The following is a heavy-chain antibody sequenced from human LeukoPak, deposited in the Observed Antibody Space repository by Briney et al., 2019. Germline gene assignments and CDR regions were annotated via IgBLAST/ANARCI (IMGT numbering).Heavy chain of an antibody. V-gene: IGHV3-53*01. CDR3: ARDGTPIYSSGWVYMDV. D-gene: IGHD6-25*01. Sequence: GGSLRLSCAASGFTVSSNDMSWVRQAPGKGLECISVIYSGGSTDYADSVKGRLTISRDNSKNTLYLQMNSLRVEDTAVYYCARDGTPIYSSGWVYMDVWGRGTTVTISS. CDR1: GFTVSSND. CDR2: IYSGGST. J-gene: IGHJ6*03.